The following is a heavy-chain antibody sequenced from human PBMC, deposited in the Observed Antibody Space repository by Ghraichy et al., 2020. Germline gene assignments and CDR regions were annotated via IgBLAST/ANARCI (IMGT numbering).Heavy chain of an antibody. CDR2: IKKDGSEK. V-gene: IGHV3-7*03. J-gene: IGHJ5*02. Sequence: LSLTCAASGFTFSSDWMSWVRQAPGKGLEWVANIKKDGSEKYYVDSVKGRFTISRDNAKKSLYLQMNSLRAEDTAVYYCARYGRSVWFDPWGQGTLVTVSS. CDR3: ARYGRSVWFDP. D-gene: IGHD1-26*01. CDR1: GFTFSSDW.